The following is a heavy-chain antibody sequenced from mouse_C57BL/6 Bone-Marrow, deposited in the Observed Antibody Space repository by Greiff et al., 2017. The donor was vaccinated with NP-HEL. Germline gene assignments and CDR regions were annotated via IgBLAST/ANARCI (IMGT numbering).Heavy chain of an antibody. V-gene: IGHV1-72*01. CDR3: ARYYYGSGYFDY. Sequence: PLHHRCAYLFNPGASVKLSCKASGYTFTNYWMHWVKQRPGRGLEWIGRIDPNSGGTKYNEKFKSKATLTVDKPSSTAYMQLSSLTSEDSAVYYCARYYYGSGYFDYWGQGTTLTVSS. D-gene: IGHD1-1*01. CDR1: GYTFTNYW. J-gene: IGHJ2*01. CDR2: IDPNSGGT.